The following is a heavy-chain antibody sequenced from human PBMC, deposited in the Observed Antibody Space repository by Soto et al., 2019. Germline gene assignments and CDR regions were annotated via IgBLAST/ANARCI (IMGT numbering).Heavy chain of an antibody. CDR3: ASENSYNSDYYYYFDS. V-gene: IGHV4-39*01. CDR2: IYYSGST. CDR1: GGSISSSSYA. Sequence: SETLSLTCTVSGGSISSSSYAWAWIRQPPGKGLEWIGSIYYSGSTDYSPSLKSRVTISVDMSKNQLSLKVRSVTAADTAVYYCASENSYNSDYYYYFDSWGQGTLVTVSS. J-gene: IGHJ4*02. D-gene: IGHD4-4*01.